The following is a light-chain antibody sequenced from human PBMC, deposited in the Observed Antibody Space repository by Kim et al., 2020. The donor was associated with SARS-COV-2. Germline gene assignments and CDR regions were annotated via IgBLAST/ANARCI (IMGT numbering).Light chain of an antibody. CDR1: SLRTYY. Sequence: SSELTQDPAVSVALGQTVRITCQGDSLRTYYASWYQQKPGQAPDLVIYAKNKRPSGIPDRFSGSTSGNSAASTITGTQAEDEADDYCNSRVGSGYQWVFG. CDR3: NSRVGSGYQWV. J-gene: IGLJ3*02. CDR2: AKN. V-gene: IGLV3-19*01.